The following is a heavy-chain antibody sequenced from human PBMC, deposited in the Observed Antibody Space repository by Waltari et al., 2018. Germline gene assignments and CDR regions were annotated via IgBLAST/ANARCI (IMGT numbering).Heavy chain of an antibody. D-gene: IGHD2-15*01. CDR1: GDSVTSTNW. CDR2: VLSTGKT. CDR3: ARDRGRGLYLDA. J-gene: IGHJ5*02. Sequence: QLQLQESGPGLVKPSGTLSLSCAVSGDSVTSTNWWSWVGQSPQRGLGWIGQVLSTGKTIYSPAFASRVTMSPDASNNQFSLKVTSATAADTAVYYCARDRGRGLYLDAWGPGTLVTVSP. V-gene: IGHV4-4*02.